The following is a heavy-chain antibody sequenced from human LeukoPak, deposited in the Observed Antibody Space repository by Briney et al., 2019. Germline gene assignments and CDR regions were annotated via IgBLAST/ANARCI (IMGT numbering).Heavy chain of an antibody. J-gene: IGHJ5*02. Sequence: ASVKVSCKASGYTFTSYGISWVRQAPGQGLEWMGWISAYNGNTNYAQKLQGRVTMTTDTSTSTAYMELRSLRSDDTAVYYCARIRYYYDSSGYPHFDPWGQGTLVTVSS. CDR2: ISAYNGNT. D-gene: IGHD3-22*01. CDR1: GYTFTSYG. V-gene: IGHV1-18*01. CDR3: ARIRYYYDSSGYPHFDP.